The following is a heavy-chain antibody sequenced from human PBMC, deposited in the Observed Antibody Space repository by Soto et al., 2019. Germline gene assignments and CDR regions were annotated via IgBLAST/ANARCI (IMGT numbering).Heavy chain of an antibody. CDR3: AVPYGGDYVGLDP. CDR2: IIPILGIA. J-gene: IGHJ5*02. Sequence: QVQLVQSGAEVKKPGSSVKVSCKASGGTFSSYTISWVRQAPGQGLEWMGRIIPILGIANYAQKFQGRVTITADKSTSTAYRELSSLRSEDTAVYYCAVPYGGDYVGLDPWGQGTLVTVSS. D-gene: IGHD4-17*01. V-gene: IGHV1-69*02. CDR1: GGTFSSYT.